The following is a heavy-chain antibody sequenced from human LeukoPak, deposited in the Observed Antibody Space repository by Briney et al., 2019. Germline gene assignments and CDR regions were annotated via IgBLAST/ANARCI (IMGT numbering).Heavy chain of an antibody. V-gene: IGHV3-23*01. CDR1: GFTVSSYA. CDR2: ISGTGSST. CDR3: AKSPYGLGSYAIAGDY. D-gene: IGHD3-10*01. Sequence: GGSLTLSSAASGFTVSSYAMSWVRQAPGKGLEWVSAISGTGSSTYSADSVKGRFTISRDNSKNMLYLQMNTLGAEDTAVYYCAKSPYGLGSYAIAGDYWGQGTLVTVSS. J-gene: IGHJ4*02.